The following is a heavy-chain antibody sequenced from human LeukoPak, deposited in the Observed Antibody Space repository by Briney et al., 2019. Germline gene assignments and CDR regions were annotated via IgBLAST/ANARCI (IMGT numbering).Heavy chain of an antibody. D-gene: IGHD3-22*01. J-gene: IGHJ4*02. CDR3: ARGPTRYYYDSSGYYHRVGYFDY. CDR2: INHSGST. Sequence: SGTLSLTCAVYGGSFSGYYWSWIRQPPGKGLEWIGEINHSGSTNYNPSLKSRVTISVDTSKNQFSLKLSSVTAADTAVYYCARGPTRYYYDSSGYYHRVGYFDYWGQGTLVTVSS. V-gene: IGHV4-34*01. CDR1: GGSFSGYY.